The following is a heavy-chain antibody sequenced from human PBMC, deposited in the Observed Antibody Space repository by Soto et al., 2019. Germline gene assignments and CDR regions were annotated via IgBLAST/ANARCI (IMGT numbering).Heavy chain of an antibody. CDR2: INHSGST. CDR3: ASGIAAAREYYFDY. CDR1: GGSFSGYY. J-gene: IGHJ4*02. D-gene: IGHD6-13*01. V-gene: IGHV4-34*01. Sequence: SETLSLTCAVYGGSFSGYYWSWIRQPPGKGLEWIGEINHSGSTNYNPSLKSRVTISVNTSKNQFSLKLSSVTAADTPWYSCASGIAAAREYYFDYWGQGTLVTVSS.